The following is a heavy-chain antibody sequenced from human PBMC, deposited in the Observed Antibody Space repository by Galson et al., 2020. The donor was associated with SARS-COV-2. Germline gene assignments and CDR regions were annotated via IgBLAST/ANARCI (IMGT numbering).Heavy chain of an antibody. Sequence: GESLKISCAASGFTFSSYTMNWVRQTPVKRLELVAYIRSSSGTIYYADSVKGRFTISRDNAKSSLYLQLNSLRVEDTAVYYCARERLEYWGQGTLVTVSS. CDR2: IRSSSGTI. D-gene: IGHD1-1*01. J-gene: IGHJ4*02. V-gene: IGHV3-48*04. CDR1: GFTFSSYT. CDR3: ARERLEY.